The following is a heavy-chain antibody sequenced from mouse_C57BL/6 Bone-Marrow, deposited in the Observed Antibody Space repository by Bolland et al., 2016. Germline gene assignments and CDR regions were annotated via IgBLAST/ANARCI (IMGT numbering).Heavy chain of an antibody. D-gene: IGHD3-2*02. CDR3: ARDSSGPYYYAMDY. V-gene: IGHV1-52*01. CDR2: DSET. Sequence: DSETHYNQKFKDKATLTVDKSSSTAYMQLSSLTSEDSAVYYCARDSSGPYYYAMDYWGQG. J-gene: IGHJ4*01.